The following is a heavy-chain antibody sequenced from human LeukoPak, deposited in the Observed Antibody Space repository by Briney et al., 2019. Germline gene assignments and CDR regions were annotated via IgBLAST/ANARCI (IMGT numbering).Heavy chain of an antibody. D-gene: IGHD6-19*01. Sequence: GKPLKISCKGAGDSFTRYWNVWVRQMPGKGLEWMGIIYPGDSDTRYSPSFQGQVTISADKSISTAYLQWSSLKASDTAMYYCARRGATVAGTIYFDYWGQGTLVTVSS. CDR3: ARRGATVAGTIYFDY. V-gene: IGHV5-51*01. J-gene: IGHJ4*02. CDR2: IYPGDSDT. CDR1: GDSFTRYW.